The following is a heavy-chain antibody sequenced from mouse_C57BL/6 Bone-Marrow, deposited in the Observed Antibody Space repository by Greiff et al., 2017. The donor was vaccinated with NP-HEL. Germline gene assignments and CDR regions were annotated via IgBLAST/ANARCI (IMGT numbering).Heavy chain of an antibody. CDR1: GFNIKDDY. CDR3: TTVITTVVAPFAY. D-gene: IGHD1-1*01. J-gene: IGHJ3*01. Sequence: VQLQQSGAELVRPGASVKLSCTASGFNIKDDYMHWVKQRPEQGLEWIGWIDPENGATEYASKFQGKATITADTSSNTAYLQLSSLTSEDTAVYYCTTVITTVVAPFAYWGQGTLVTVSA. V-gene: IGHV14-4*01. CDR2: IDPENGAT.